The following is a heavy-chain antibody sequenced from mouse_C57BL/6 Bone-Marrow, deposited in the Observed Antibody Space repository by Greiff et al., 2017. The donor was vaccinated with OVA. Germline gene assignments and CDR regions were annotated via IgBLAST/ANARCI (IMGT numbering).Heavy chain of an antibody. V-gene: IGHV1-59*01. CDR1: GYTFTSYW. CDR3: ARGGGYYVFAY. D-gene: IGHD2-3*01. Sequence: QVQLQQSGAELVRPGTSVKLSCKASGYTFTSYWMHWVKQRPGQGLEWIGVIDPSDSYTNYNQKFKGKATLTVDTSSSTAYMQLSRLTSEDSAVYYCARGGGYYVFAYWGQGTLVTVSA. CDR2: IDPSDSYT. J-gene: IGHJ3*01.